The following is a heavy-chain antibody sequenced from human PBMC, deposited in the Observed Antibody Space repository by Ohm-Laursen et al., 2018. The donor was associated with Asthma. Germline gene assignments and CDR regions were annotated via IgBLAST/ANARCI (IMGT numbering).Heavy chain of an antibody. CDR3: AVSIYAYGEGAY. D-gene: IGHD3-10*01. J-gene: IGHJ4*02. CDR2: ISSSSRYI. CDR1: GFTFSNYS. Sequence: SLRLSCTASGFTFSNYSMNWVRQAPGKGLEWVSSISSSSRYIYYADSMKGRFAISRDNAHNSLYLQMNSLRAEDTAFYYCAVSIYAYGEGAYWGQGALVTVSS. V-gene: IGHV3-21*04.